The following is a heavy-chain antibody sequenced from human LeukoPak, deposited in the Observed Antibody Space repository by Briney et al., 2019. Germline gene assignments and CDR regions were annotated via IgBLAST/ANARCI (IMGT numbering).Heavy chain of an antibody. J-gene: IGHJ1*01. V-gene: IGHV2-5*01. CDR3: AHKSRDGYQERGEYFYH. CDR1: GFSLTSSGVG. Sequence: SGPALVKPTQTLTLTCTFSGFSLTSSGVGVGWIRQPPGKALEWLALIYWNDDKRYSPSLKSRLTITKDTSKNQVVLTMTNMDPVDTATYFCAHKSRDGYQERGEYFYHWGQGTLVTVSS. CDR2: IYWNDDK. D-gene: IGHD5-24*01.